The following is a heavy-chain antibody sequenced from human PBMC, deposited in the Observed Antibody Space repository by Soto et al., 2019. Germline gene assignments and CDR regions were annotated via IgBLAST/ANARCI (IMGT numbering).Heavy chain of an antibody. CDR1: GYTFTSYG. V-gene: IGHV1-18*01. CDR3: ACMVRGVRQVDY. D-gene: IGHD3-10*01. J-gene: IGHJ4*02. Sequence: ASVKVSCKASGYTFTSYGISWVRQAPGQGLEWMGWISAYNGNTNYAQKLQGRVTMTTDTSTSTAYMELRSLRSDDTAVYYCACMVRGVRQVDYWGQGTLVTVSS. CDR2: ISAYNGNT.